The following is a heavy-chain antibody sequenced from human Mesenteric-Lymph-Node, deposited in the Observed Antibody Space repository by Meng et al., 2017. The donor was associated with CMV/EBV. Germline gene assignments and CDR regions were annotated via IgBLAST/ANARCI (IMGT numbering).Heavy chain of an antibody. V-gene: IGHV4-39*01. CDR3: ARASSGWYTGAVKFDH. Sequence: ASIASSGYSWGWIRQPPGKGLEWIGSIYYSGSTDYNPSLKSRVTMSVDTSKNQFSVKLSSMTAADTAVYYCARASSGWYTGAVKFDHWGQGTLVTVSS. CDR1: ASIASSGYS. J-gene: IGHJ4*02. CDR2: IYYSGST. D-gene: IGHD6-19*01.